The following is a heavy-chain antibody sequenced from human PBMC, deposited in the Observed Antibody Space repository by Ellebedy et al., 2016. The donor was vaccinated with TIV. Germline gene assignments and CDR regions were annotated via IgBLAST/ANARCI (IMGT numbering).Heavy chain of an antibody. CDR2: IYYSGST. CDR1: GGSISSGGYY. CDR3: ARSGYTDYSFFDY. V-gene: IGHV4-30-4*08. J-gene: IGHJ4*02. D-gene: IGHD4-11*01. Sequence: SETLSLTXTVSGGSISSGGYYWSWIRQHPGKGLEWIGYIYYSGSTYYNPSLKSRIIISVDTSKNQFSLKLSSVTAADTAVYYCARSGYTDYSFFDYWGQGTLVTVSS.